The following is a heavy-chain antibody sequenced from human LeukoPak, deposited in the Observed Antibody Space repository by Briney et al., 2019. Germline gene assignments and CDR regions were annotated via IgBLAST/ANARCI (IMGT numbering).Heavy chain of an antibody. CDR3: ARDVDCTNDGCPQSGLAY. J-gene: IGHJ4*02. Sequence: SETLSLTCTVSGASISSGNYYWGWIRQPPGKGLEWLGSIYYSGDTYNNPPLKSRVTISVDTAKSQFSLRLTSMTAADTAVYYCARDVDCTNDGCPQSGLAYWGQGALVTVSS. CDR1: GASISSGNYY. CDR2: IYYSGDT. V-gene: IGHV4-39*07. D-gene: IGHD2-8*01.